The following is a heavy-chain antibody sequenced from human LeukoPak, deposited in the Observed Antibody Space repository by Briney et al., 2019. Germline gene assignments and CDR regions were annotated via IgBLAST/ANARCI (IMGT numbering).Heavy chain of an antibody. CDR3: ARDQVPSNWFDP. J-gene: IGHJ5*02. CDR2: ISAYNGNT. CDR1: DYTFTSYG. Sequence: PTVNVSCTASDYTFTSYGISWVRQAPGQELEWMGWISAYNGNTNYAQKLQGRVTMTTDTSTSTAYMELRSLRSDDTAVYYCARDQVPSNWFDPWGQGTLVTVSS. V-gene: IGHV1-18*01. D-gene: IGHD1-1*01.